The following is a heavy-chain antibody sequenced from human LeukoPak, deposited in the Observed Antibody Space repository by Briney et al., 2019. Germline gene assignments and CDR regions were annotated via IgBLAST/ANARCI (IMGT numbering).Heavy chain of an antibody. CDR3: ARGGTAFDI. CDR2: IYHSGST. Sequence: TLSLTCTVSGGSISSGHSSWNWFRQSPGKGLEWIGYIYHSGSTYYNPSLKSRVAISVDRSKNQSSLKLRSVTAADTALYYCARGGTAFDIWGQGTMVTVSS. CDR1: GGSISSGHSS. D-gene: IGHD1-26*01. J-gene: IGHJ3*02. V-gene: IGHV4-30-2*06.